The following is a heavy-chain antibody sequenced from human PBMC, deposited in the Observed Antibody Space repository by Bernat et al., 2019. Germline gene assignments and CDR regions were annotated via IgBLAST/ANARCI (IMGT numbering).Heavy chain of an antibody. V-gene: IGHV3-30*01. J-gene: IGHJ3*02. CDR2: ISYDGSNK. CDR1: GFTFSSYA. D-gene: IGHD6-6*01. Sequence: QVQLVESGGGVVQPGRSLRLSCAASGFTFSSYAMHWVRRAPGKGLEWVAVISYDGSNKYYADSVKGRFTISRDNSKNTLYLQMNSLRAEDTAVYYCARDPFPGIAARPGVGAFDIWGQGTMVTVSS. CDR3: ARDPFPGIAARPGVGAFDI.